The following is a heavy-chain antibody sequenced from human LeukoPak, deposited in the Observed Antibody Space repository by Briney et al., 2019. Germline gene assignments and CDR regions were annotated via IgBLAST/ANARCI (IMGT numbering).Heavy chain of an antibody. CDR1: GFTFSSYG. Sequence: GGSLRLSCAASGFTFSSYGMHWVRQAPGKGLEGVAFIRYDGSNKYYADSVKGGFTISRDNSKNTLYLQMNSLRAEDTAVYYCAKTMSPYYYDSSGFWGQGTLVTVSS. D-gene: IGHD3-22*01. J-gene: IGHJ4*02. V-gene: IGHV3-30*02. CDR2: IRYDGSNK. CDR3: AKTMSPYYYDSSGF.